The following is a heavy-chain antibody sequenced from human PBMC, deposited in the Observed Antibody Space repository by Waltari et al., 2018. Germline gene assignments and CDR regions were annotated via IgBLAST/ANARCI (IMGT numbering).Heavy chain of an antibody. CDR3: ATGHYDFWSGYYSSIDY. CDR1: GFTFTSHG. J-gene: IGHJ4*01. D-gene: IGHD3-3*01. Sequence: QVQMVQSGAEVKKPGASVKVSCKAYGFTFTSHGISWERQAPGKGLEWMGWVSAWTGNTNNGQKLKGKLTMTTRATTCTAYLKLRSLISDDTAVYSCATGHYDFWSGYYSSIDYWGQGTLVTVSS. V-gene: IGHV1-18*01. CDR2: VSAWTGNT.